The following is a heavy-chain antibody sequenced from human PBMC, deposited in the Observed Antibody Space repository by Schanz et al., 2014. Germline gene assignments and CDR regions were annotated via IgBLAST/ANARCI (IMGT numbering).Heavy chain of an antibody. J-gene: IGHJ5*02. V-gene: IGHV4-34*02. CDR3: ARGQDHAKTGDL. D-gene: IGHD2-2*01. Sequence: QVHLQQWGAGLLQPSETLSLTCGVGGVSFSFYYWSWVRQPPGKGLGWIGEVHPSGTTNYNPSLRYRVTRSVDASKNQFSLKLPSVTAADTAVYYCARGQDHAKTGDLWGRGTLVTISS. CDR2: VHPSGTT. CDR1: GVSFSFYY.